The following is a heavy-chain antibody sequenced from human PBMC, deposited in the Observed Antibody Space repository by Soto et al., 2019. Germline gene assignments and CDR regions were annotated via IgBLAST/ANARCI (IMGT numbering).Heavy chain of an antibody. CDR1: GDTFSFYS. CDR2: INPILSMS. D-gene: IGHD3-10*01. J-gene: IGHJ4*02. Sequence: QVQLVQSGAEVKKPGPSVRVSCKASGDTFSFYSINWVRQAPGLGLEWMGRINPILSMSNYAQRFQGRVTGTADKSTSTAYMELSSLRSEDTAMYYCASSYGSGYRAFDYWGQGALVTVSS. V-gene: IGHV1-69*02. CDR3: ASSYGSGYRAFDY.